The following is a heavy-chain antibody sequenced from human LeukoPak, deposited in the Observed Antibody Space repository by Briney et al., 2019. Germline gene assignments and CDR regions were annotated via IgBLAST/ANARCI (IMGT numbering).Heavy chain of an antibody. CDR2: ISDSGGST. Sequence: PGGSLRLSCAASEFTFSSYAMSWVRQAPGKGLGWVSAISDSGGSTYYAESVKGPVTVSRDNSKNTMYLQMKSLRAEDTAVYYCAKDRRACSSSSCYYRFDYWGQGTLVTVSS. CDR3: AKDRRACSSSSCYYRFDY. CDR1: EFTFSSYA. D-gene: IGHD2-2*01. J-gene: IGHJ4*02. V-gene: IGHV3-23*01.